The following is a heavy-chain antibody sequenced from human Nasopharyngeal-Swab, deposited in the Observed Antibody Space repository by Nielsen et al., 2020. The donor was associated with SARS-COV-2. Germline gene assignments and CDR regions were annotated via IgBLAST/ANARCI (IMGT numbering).Heavy chain of an antibody. CDR2: INPNSGGT. J-gene: IGHJ4*02. V-gene: IGHV1-2*02. CDR3: ARDLGYIRYCSGGSCYQDY. Sequence: ASVKVSCKASGGTFSNYAISWARQAPGQGLEWMGWINPNSGGTNYAQKFQGRVTMTRDTSISTAYMELSRLRSDDTAVYYCARDLGYIRYCSGGSCYQDYWGQGTLVTVSS. D-gene: IGHD2-15*01. CDR1: GGTFSNYA.